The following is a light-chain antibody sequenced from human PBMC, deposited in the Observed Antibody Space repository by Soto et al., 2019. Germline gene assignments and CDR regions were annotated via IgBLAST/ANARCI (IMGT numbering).Light chain of an antibody. V-gene: IGKV2-28*01. CDR3: VQGLKGHPT. CDR1: QSLLHYNGYNY. J-gene: IGKJ4*02. Sequence: DIVMTQSPLSLPVTPGEPASISCRSRQSLLHYNGYNYLDWYLQKPGQSPQLLIYLGSSRATGVPDRFSVSGSGTDFTLRISRVEAADVGVYSCVQGLKGHPTLGGGTQVAIK. CDR2: LGS.